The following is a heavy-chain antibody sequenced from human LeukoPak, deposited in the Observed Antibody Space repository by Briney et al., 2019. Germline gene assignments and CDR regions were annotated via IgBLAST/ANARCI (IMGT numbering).Heavy chain of an antibody. D-gene: IGHD2-15*01. CDR3: ASGDLESGAYYMDA. CDR1: GGSIISGHY. Sequence: SETLSLTCTVSGGSIISGHYWGWIRQHPGKGLEWMGYIYYNGNTNYSPSLKSRVTMSVDTSKNQFSLRLSSVTAADTAVYYCASGDLESGAYYMDAWGKGTTVNVSS. CDR2: IYYNGNT. V-gene: IGHV4-31*03. J-gene: IGHJ6*03.